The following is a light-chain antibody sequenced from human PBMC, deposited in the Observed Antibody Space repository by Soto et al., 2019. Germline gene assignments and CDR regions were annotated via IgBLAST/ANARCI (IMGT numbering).Light chain of an antibody. CDR1: QGISTW. V-gene: IGKV1-12*01. J-gene: IGKJ4*01. CDR3: QQGNSFPLT. Sequence: DVHMTQSPSSVSASVGARVTFTCRASQGISTWLAWYQQKPGKAPKLLIYSASTLQSGVPSRFSGSGSGTDFILTISSLQPEDSATYYCQQGNSFPLTFGGGTKVEIK. CDR2: SAS.